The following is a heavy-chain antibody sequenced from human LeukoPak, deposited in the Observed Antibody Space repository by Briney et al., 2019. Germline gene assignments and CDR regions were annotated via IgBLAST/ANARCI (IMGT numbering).Heavy chain of an antibody. Sequence: SQTLSLTCTVSGGSISSGDYYWSWIRQPPGKGLEWIGYIYYSGSTYYNPSLKSRVTISVDTSKNQFSLKLSSVTAADTAVYYCATYLYYDFWSGSHAFDIWGQGTMVTVS. CDR2: IYYSGST. J-gene: IGHJ3*02. D-gene: IGHD3-3*01. CDR3: ATYLYYDFWSGSHAFDI. V-gene: IGHV4-30-4*01. CDR1: GGSISSGDYY.